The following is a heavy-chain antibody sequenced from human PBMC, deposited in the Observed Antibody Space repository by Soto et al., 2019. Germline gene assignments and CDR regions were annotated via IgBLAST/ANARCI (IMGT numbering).Heavy chain of an antibody. V-gene: IGHV4-4*07. CDR2: IDNSGST. CDR1: VGSISTYF. D-gene: IGHD3-3*01. J-gene: IGHJ4*02. Sequence: PSETLSLTCTVSVGSISTYFCNWIRQPAGKGLEWIGRIDNSGSTNYNPSLKSRVTMSADTSRNQFSLKLNSVTAADTAVYYCARGGQDFWSGPFDYWGQGAQVTVSS. CDR3: ARGGQDFWSGPFDY.